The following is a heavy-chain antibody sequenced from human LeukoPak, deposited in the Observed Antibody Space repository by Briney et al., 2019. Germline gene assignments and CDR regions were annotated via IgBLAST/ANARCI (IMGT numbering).Heavy chain of an antibody. D-gene: IGHD6-13*01. CDR3: ARVTASSSWRYYYYYYMDV. V-gene: IGHV4-34*01. J-gene: IGHJ6*03. CDR2: INYTGGT. Sequence: PSETLSLTCAVHGGSPSGYYWSWIRQSPGKGLEWIGEINYTGGTNYNPSLGSRVTISVDASKNQFSLKLSSVTAADTAVYYCARVTASSSWRYYYYYYMDVWGKGTTVTVSS. CDR1: GGSPSGYY.